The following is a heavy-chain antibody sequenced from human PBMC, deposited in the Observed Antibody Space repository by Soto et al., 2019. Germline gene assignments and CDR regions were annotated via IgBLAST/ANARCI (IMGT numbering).Heavy chain of an antibody. V-gene: IGHV3-7*03. J-gene: IGHJ6*02. D-gene: IGHD1-1*01. CDR2: IKGDGSVT. CDR3: VIPTSSVRGMGV. Sequence: EVQLVESGGGLAQPGGSLRLSCAASGFTFSNFWMSWARQAPGKGLEWVANIKGDGSVTQYVASVEGRFTISRDNAKYSLYLQMNSLRVEDTALYYCVIPTSSVRGMGVWGQGTTVTVSS. CDR1: GFTFSNFW.